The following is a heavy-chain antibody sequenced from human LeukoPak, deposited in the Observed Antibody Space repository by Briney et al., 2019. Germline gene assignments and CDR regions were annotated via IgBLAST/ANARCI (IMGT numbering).Heavy chain of an antibody. Sequence: GGSLRLSCAASGFTFSNAWMSWVRQAPGKGLEWVSAISGSGGSTYYADSVKGRFTISRDNSKNTLYLQMNSLRAEDTAVYYCAKEDLEMGYDYWGQGTLVTVSS. J-gene: IGHJ4*02. CDR3: AKEDLEMGYDY. CDR1: GFTFSNAW. D-gene: IGHD5-24*01. CDR2: ISGSGGST. V-gene: IGHV3-23*01.